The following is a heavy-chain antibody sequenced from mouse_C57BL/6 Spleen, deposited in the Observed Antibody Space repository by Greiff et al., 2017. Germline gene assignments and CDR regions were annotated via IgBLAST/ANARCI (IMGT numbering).Heavy chain of an antibody. V-gene: IGHV5-9-1*02. D-gene: IGHD1-1*01. CDR2: ISSGGDYI. Sequence: EVKLQESGEGLVKPGGSLKLSCAASGFTFSSYAMSWVRQTPEKRLEWVAYISSGGDYIYYADTVKGRFTISRDNARNTLYLQMSSLKSEDTAMYYCTRRDYYGSRDWYFDVWGTGTTVTVSS. CDR1: GFTFSSYA. J-gene: IGHJ1*03. CDR3: TRRDYYGSRDWYFDV.